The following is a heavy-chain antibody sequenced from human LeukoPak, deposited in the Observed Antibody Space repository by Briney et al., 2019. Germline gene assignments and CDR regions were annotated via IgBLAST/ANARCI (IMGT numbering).Heavy chain of an antibody. CDR3: ATGEGGRWLQLSPIFDY. J-gene: IGHJ4*02. Sequence: ASVKVSCKVSGYTLTELSMHWLRQAPGKGLEWMGGFDPEDGETIYAQKFQGRVTMTEDTSTDTAYMELSSLRSEDTAVYYCATGEGGRWLQLSPIFDYWGQGTLVTVSS. CDR1: GYTLTELS. D-gene: IGHD5-24*01. V-gene: IGHV1-24*01. CDR2: FDPEDGET.